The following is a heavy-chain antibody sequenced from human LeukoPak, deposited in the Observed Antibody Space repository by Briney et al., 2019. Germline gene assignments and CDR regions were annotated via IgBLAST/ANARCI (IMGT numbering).Heavy chain of an antibody. V-gene: IGHV1-2*02. CDR3: ANLLGASLGSFDY. J-gene: IGHJ4*02. D-gene: IGHD1-26*01. CDR1: GYTFSGYY. Sequence: ASVKVSCKASGYTFSGYYMHWVRQAPGQGLEWMGWINPNSGGTNYAQKFQGRVTMTRDTSISTAYMELSRLRSDDTAVYYCANLLGASLGSFDYWGQGTLVTVSS. CDR2: INPNSGGT.